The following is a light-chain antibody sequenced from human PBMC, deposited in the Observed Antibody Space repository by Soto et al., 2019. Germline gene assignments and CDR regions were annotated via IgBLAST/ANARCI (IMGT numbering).Light chain of an antibody. Sequence: IVLTQSPGTLSLSPGERATLSCRTSQSVSSRYLAWYQQKPGQAPRLLIYATSSRATGVPGRFSGSGSGTDFTLTISRLEPEDFAVYYCQHYQDAATFGQGTLLEIK. J-gene: IGKJ5*01. CDR3: QHYQDAAT. V-gene: IGKV3-20*01. CDR1: QSVSSRY. CDR2: ATS.